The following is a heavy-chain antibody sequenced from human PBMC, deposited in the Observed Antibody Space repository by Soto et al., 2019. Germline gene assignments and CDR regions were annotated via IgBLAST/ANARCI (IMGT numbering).Heavy chain of an antibody. CDR1: GLTVSGKKY. J-gene: IGHJ3*01. Sequence: DVQLVESGGGLIQPGEPLRLSCAAFGLTVSGKKYVAWVRQAPGKGLEWISALYDVDGTYYADSVKGRFTTSSDSSKTTVDLQMNGLRPDDTAVYYCASWHEREHAYDVWGRGTTVTVSS. V-gene: IGHV3-53*01. D-gene: IGHD1-1*01. CDR2: LYDVDGT. CDR3: ASWHEREHAYDV.